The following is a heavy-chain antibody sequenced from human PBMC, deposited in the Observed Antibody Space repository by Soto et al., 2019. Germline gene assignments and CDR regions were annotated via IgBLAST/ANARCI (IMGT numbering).Heavy chain of an antibody. V-gene: IGHV4-4*07. CDR2: IYTSGST. D-gene: IGHD5-18*01. Sequence: QVQLQESGPGLVKPSETLSLTCTVSGGSISSYYWSWIRQPAGKGLEWIGRIYTSGSTNYNPSLKSRVTMSVYTSKNQFSLKLSSVTAADTAVYYCARDQGEYSYGRGNWFDPWGQGTLVTVSS. J-gene: IGHJ5*02. CDR3: ARDQGEYSYGRGNWFDP. CDR1: GGSISSYY.